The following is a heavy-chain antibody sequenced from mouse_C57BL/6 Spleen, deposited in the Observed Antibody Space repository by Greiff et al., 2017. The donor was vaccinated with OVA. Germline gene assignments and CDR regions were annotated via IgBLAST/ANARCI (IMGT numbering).Heavy chain of an antibody. V-gene: IGHV1-19*01. Sequence: EVKLQESGPVLVKPGASVKMSCKASGYTFTDYYMNWVKQSHGKSLEWIGVINPYNGGTSYNQKFKGKATLTVDKSSSTAYMELNSLTSEDSAVYYCARGGSSYFDVWGTGTTVTVSS. CDR1: GYTFTDYY. CDR2: INPYNGGT. CDR3: ARGGSSYFDV. J-gene: IGHJ1*03. D-gene: IGHD1-1*01.